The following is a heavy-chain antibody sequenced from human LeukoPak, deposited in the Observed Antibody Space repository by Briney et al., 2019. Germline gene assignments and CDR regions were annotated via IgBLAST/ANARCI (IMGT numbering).Heavy chain of an antibody. Sequence: PGGSLRLSCAASGFTFSSYAMSWVRQAPGKGLEWVSAISGSDGSTYYADSVKGRFTISRDNSKNTLYLQMNSLRAEDTAVYYCAKDQDGSGWSFDYWGQGTLVTVSS. J-gene: IGHJ4*02. CDR2: ISGSDGST. V-gene: IGHV3-23*01. CDR3: AKDQDGSGWSFDY. CDR1: GFTFSSYA. D-gene: IGHD6-19*01.